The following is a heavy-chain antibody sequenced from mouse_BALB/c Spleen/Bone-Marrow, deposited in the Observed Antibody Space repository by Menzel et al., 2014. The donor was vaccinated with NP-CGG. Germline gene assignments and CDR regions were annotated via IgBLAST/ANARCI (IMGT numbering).Heavy chain of an antibody. Sequence: VQLQQSGPELVKPGASVKMSCKASGYTFTDYVISWVKQRTGQGLEWIGEIYPGSGSTYYNEKFKGKATLTVDTSSSTAYIQLSSLSSEDSAVYFCARDTMDYWGQGTSVTVSS. CDR2: IYPGSGST. V-gene: IGHV1-83*01. J-gene: IGHJ4*01. CDR3: ARDTMDY. CDR1: GYTFTDYV.